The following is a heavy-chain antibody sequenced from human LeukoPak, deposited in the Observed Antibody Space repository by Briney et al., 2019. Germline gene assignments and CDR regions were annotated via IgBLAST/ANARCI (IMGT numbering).Heavy chain of an antibody. CDR2: ISWNSGSR. Sequence: SLRLSCSASGFTLYDYVMHWARQAPGKGLEWVSGISWNSGSRGYADSVKCRFTISRENAKNALYLQMNSLRAEDTALYYCVRGFGSRGFDYWGQGTLVTVSS. CDR1: GFTLYDYV. CDR3: VRGFGSRGFDY. J-gene: IGHJ4*02. D-gene: IGHD3-10*01. V-gene: IGHV3-9*01.